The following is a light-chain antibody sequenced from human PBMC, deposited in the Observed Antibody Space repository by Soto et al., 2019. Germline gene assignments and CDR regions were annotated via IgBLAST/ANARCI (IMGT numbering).Light chain of an antibody. CDR2: AAS. CDR1: QGISNY. Sequence: DVQLTLPPCSLSASVGVRVTIACRASQGISNYVAWHQQKPRKVPKLLIYAASTLQSGVTTRFSGSGSGTDFNLTISSLQPEDVATYYCQKYKSAPLTFGGGTKVDIK. J-gene: IGKJ4*01. V-gene: IGKV1-27*01. CDR3: QKYKSAPLT.